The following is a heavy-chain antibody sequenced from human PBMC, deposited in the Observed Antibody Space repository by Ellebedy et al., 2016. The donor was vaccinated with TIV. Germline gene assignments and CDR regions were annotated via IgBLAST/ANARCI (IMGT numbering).Heavy chain of an antibody. Sequence: AASVKVSCKASGYMFTSYGITWVRQAPGQGLEWMGWISAYNGNTNYAQKLQGRVTMTTDTSTSTAYMELSSLRSDDTAVYYCARAQITMVRGIKGYYYYGMDVWGPGTTVTVSS. D-gene: IGHD3-10*01. CDR2: ISAYNGNT. V-gene: IGHV1-18*01. CDR3: ARAQITMVRGIKGYYYYGMDV. J-gene: IGHJ6*02. CDR1: GYMFTSYG.